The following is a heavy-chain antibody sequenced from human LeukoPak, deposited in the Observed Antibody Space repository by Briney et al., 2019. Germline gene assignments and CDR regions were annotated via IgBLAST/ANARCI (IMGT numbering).Heavy chain of an antibody. D-gene: IGHD2-2*01. CDR2: INTKTGRT. Sequence: ASVKVSCKTSGYTFTDYYIHWVRQAPGQGLEWMGWINTKTGRTSFARIFQGRVTMTRDPSITTVYMDMAWLTSDDTAIYFCARADFIDAGQYLIAPWGQGTLVTVSS. V-gene: IGHV1-2*02. CDR3: ARADFIDAGQYLIAP. CDR1: GYTFTDYY. J-gene: IGHJ5*02.